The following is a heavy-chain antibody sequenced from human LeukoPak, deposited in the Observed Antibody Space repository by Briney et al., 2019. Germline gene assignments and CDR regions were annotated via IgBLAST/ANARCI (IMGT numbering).Heavy chain of an antibody. V-gene: IGHV3-23*01. CDR1: GFTFSGYA. D-gene: IGHD3-16*02. CDR3: ARDRGGIGYYMDV. Sequence: PGGSLRLSCAASGFTFSGYAMTWVRQAPGKGLEWVSAISGGGGGTYYADSVKGRFTISRDNAKTSLYLQMNSLRAEDTALYYCARDRGGIGYYMDVWGKGTTVTVSS. J-gene: IGHJ6*03. CDR2: ISGGGGGT.